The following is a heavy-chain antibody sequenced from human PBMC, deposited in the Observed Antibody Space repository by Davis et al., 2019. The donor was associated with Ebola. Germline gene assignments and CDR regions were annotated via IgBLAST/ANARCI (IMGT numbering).Heavy chain of an antibody. Sequence: PSETLSLTCAVYGGSFNGYYWSWIRQPPGKGLEWIGEINHSGSTNYNPSLKSRVTISVDTSKNQFSLKLSSVTAADTAVYYCARGAIFGGFDYWGQGTLVTVSS. J-gene: IGHJ4*02. CDR2: INHSGST. V-gene: IGHV4-34*01. D-gene: IGHD3-3*01. CDR1: GGSFNGYY. CDR3: ARGAIFGGFDY.